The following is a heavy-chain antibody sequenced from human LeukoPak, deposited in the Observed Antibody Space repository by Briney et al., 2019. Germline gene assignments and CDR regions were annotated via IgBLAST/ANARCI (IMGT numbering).Heavy chain of an antibody. CDR2: INQDGSAA. D-gene: IGHD4-17*01. CDR3: ARGLRPPY. CDR1: GFTFTNNW. V-gene: IGHV3-7*02. Sequence: GGSLRLSCTAAGFTFTNNWMFWVRQAPGKGPEWLANINQDGSAADSVDSVKGRFTISRDNAKNSVSLQMNSLRVEDTAVYYCARGLRPPYWGQGTLVTVSS. J-gene: IGHJ4*02.